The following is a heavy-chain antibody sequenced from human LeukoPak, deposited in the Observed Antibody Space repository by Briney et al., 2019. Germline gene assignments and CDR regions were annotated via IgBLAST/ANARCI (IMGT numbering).Heavy chain of an antibody. CDR1: GFPFSSYW. CDR3: ARGSSGWFYYMDV. CDR2: IKQDGSEK. D-gene: IGHD6-19*01. V-gene: IGHV3-7*01. Sequence: GSLRLSCAASGFPFSSYWMSWVRQAPGKGLEWVANIKQDGSEKYYVDSVKGRFTISRDNAKNSLYLQMNSLRAEDTAVYYCARGSSGWFYYMDVWGKGTTVTVSS. J-gene: IGHJ6*03.